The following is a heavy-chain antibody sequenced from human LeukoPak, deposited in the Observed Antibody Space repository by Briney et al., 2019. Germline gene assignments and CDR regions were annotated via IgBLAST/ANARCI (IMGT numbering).Heavy chain of an antibody. Sequence: GGSLRLSFAASGFPFNVRTMSWVRQAPGKGLDWVASTREDGSEIHYVDSVKGRFTISRDNPKNSVYLQMNSLRDEDTAVYYCARGGATEGRFENWGQGTLVTVSS. J-gene: IGHJ4*02. CDR2: TREDGSEI. CDR1: GFPFNVRT. CDR3: ARGGATEGRFEN. D-gene: IGHD1-14*01. V-gene: IGHV3-7*01.